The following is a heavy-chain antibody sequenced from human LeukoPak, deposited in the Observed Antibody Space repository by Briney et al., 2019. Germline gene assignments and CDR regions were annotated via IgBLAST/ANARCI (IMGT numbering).Heavy chain of an antibody. CDR2: VSAGHHA. CDR3: ASTFPYCGGGSCAL. J-gene: IGHJ4*02. D-gene: IGHD2-15*01. V-gene: IGHV3-13*01. CDR1: GFTLGGHD. Sequence: GGSLRLSCTASGFTLGGHDMHWVRQTTGDGLEWVAAVSAGHHAFYAGSVKGRFTVSREDAKNSLYLQMNSLRAEDTAIYYCASTFPYCGGGSCALGGQGTLVTVSS.